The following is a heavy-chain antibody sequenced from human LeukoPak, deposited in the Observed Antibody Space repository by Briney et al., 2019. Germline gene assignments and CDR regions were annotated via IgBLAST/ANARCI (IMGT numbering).Heavy chain of an antibody. V-gene: IGHV1-69*01. CDR1: GGTFSSYA. J-gene: IGHJ4*02. Sequence: SVKVSCKASGGTFSSYAISWVRQAPGQGLEWMGGIIPIFGTANYAQKFQGRVTITADESTSTAYMELSSLRSEDTAVYYCARGAGITMIVVVSWPDYWGQGTLVTVSS. CDR2: IIPIFGTA. D-gene: IGHD3-22*01. CDR3: ARGAGITMIVVVSWPDY.